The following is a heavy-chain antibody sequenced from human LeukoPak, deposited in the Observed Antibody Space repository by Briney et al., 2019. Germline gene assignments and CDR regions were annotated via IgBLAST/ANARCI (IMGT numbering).Heavy chain of an antibody. J-gene: IGHJ4*02. CDR3: AKEGAVAVTVYYFDY. CDR1: GFSLSSYR. Sequence: GGSLRLSCAASGFSLSSYRMNWVRQAPGKGLEWVSSISTTSGSIYYADSVKGRFTISRDNSKNTLYLQMNSLRAEDTAVYYCAKEGAVAVTVYYFDYWGQGTLVTVSS. CDR2: ISTTSGSI. V-gene: IGHV3-21*04. D-gene: IGHD6-19*01.